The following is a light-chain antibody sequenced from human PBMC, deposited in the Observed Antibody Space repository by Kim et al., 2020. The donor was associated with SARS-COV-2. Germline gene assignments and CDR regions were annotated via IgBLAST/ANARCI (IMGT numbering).Light chain of an antibody. J-gene: IGKJ3*01. CDR1: EDIATY. CDR2: GAS. V-gene: IGKV1-12*01. CDR3: QQVNYFPFT. Sequence: DIQMTQSPSSVSASVGDRVTITCRATEDIATYLAWYQQKPGKAPKLLIYGASSLQSGVPSSFIGSGSGTDFTLTITSLQPEDLATYYCQQVNYFPFTFGPGTKADI.